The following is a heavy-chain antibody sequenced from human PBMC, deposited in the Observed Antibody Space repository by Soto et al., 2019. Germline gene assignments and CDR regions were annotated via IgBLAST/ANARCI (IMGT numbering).Heavy chain of an antibody. CDR3: ARVNPDYYDSSGQYYFDY. CDR2: INWNGGSK. CDR1: GFTFDDYG. Sequence: EVQLVESGGGVVRPGGSLRLSCAASGFTFDDYGMSWVRQAPGKGMEWVSGINWNGGSKGYADSVKGRFTISRDNAKNSLYLQMNSLRAEDTALYYCARVNPDYYDSSGQYYFDYWGQGTLVTVSS. D-gene: IGHD3-22*01. J-gene: IGHJ4*02. V-gene: IGHV3-20*04.